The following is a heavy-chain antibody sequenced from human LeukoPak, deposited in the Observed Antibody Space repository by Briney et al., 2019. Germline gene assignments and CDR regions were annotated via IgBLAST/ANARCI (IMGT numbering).Heavy chain of an antibody. CDR3: AKDRNSYGYPDY. Sequence: PGGSLRLSCTGSGFTFSSYGMHWVRQAPGKGLEWVAVISYDGSNKYYADSVKGRFTITRDNSKNTLYLQMNSLRAEDTAVYYCAKDRNSYGYPDYWGQGTLGTGS. D-gene: IGHD5-18*01. CDR1: GFTFSSYG. CDR2: ISYDGSNK. V-gene: IGHV3-30*18. J-gene: IGHJ4*02.